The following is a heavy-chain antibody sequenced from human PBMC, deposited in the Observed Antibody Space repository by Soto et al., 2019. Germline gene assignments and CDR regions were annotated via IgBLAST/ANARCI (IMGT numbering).Heavy chain of an antibody. V-gene: IGHV1-58*02. D-gene: IGHD2-15*01. CDR3: SADRPDIGVGWWV. CDR2: IVVASGQT. CDR1: GSGFINSG. Sequence: VKVSCKASGSGFINSGIQWVRQAHGQRLEWIGWIVVASGQTNYAQNFRGRVAITRDTSTATAYIELTGLTSEDTAVYFCSADRPDIGVGWWVWGQGTTVTVSS. J-gene: IGHJ6*02.